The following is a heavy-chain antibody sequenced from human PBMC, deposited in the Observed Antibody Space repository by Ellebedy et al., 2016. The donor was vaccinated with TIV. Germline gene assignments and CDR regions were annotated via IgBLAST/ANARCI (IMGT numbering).Heavy chain of an antibody. J-gene: IGHJ5*02. V-gene: IGHV3-48*03. CDR2: ISSSGSTI. Sequence: GESLKISCAASGFTFSSYEMNWVRQAPGKGLEWVSYISSSGSTIYYADSVKGRFTISRDNAKNSLYLQMNSLRAEDTAVYYCAREQQLVDTQMYNWFDPWGQGTLVTVSS. CDR3: AREQQLVDTQMYNWFDP. CDR1: GFTFSSYE. D-gene: IGHD6-13*01.